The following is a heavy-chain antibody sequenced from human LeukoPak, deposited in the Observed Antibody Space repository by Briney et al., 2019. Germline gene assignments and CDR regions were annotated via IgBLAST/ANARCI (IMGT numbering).Heavy chain of an antibody. Sequence: GESLKISCKGSGYSFGDSWIGWVRQMPGKGLEWMGIIYPGDSDTRYSPSFQGQVTISADKSISTAYLQWSSLKATDTAMYYCARQYGRPFDYWGQGTLVTVSS. CDR3: ARQYGRPFDY. D-gene: IGHD4-17*01. J-gene: IGHJ4*02. CDR2: IYPGDSDT. V-gene: IGHV5-51*01. CDR1: GYSFGDSW.